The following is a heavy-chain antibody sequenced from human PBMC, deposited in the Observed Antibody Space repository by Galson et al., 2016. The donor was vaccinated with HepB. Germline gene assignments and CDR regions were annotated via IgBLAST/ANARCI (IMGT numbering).Heavy chain of an antibody. CDR2: ISSSSRYI. J-gene: IGHJ4*02. CDR1: GFTFSTYA. V-gene: IGHV3-21*03. Sequence: SLRLSCAASGFTFSTYAMNWVRQAPGRGLEWVSSISSSSRYIYYADSVKGRFTSSRDNAKNSLFLQMNSLRAEDTAVYYCSRDALHNWNYWGDYFGYWGQGTLVTVSP. D-gene: IGHD1-7*01. CDR3: SRDALHNWNYWGDYFGY.